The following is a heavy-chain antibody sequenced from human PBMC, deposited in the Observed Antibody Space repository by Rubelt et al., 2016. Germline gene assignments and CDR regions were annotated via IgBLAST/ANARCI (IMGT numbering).Heavy chain of an antibody. V-gene: IGHV3-66*04. CDR2: IYSGGST. Sequence: APGKGLEWVSVIYSGGSTYYADSVKGRFTISRDNAKNSLYLQMNSLRAEDTAVYYCARLSVTTVAPYFDYWGQGTLVTVSS. D-gene: IGHD4-11*01. J-gene: IGHJ4*02. CDR3: ARLSVTTVAPYFDY.